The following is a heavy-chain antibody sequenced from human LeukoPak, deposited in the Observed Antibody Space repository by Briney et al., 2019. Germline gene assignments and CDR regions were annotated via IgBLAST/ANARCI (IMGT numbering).Heavy chain of an antibody. D-gene: IGHD6-13*01. J-gene: IGHJ6*03. CDR3: ARGSIAAAGNGYYYYYYMDV. CDR1: GGTFSSYA. Sequence: GASVKVSCKASGGTFSSYAISWVRQAPGQGLEWMGGIIPIFGTANYAQKFQGRVTITADESTSTAYMELSSLRSEDTAVYYCARGSIAAAGNGYYYYYYMDVWGKGTTVTVSS. V-gene: IGHV1-69*13. CDR2: IIPIFGTA.